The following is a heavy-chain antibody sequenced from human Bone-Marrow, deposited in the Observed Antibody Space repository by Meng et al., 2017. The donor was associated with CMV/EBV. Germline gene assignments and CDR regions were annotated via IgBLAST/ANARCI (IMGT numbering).Heavy chain of an antibody. J-gene: IGHJ4*02. Sequence: GESLKISCAASGFTFSSYAMSWVRQAPGKGLEWVSSISSSSSYIYYADSVKGRFTISRDNSKSTLYLQMNSLRAEDTAVYYCAKRGRSLYNYIVVEPAADGPFDYWGQGTLVTFYS. V-gene: IGHV3-23*01. CDR1: GFTFSSYA. D-gene: IGHD2-2*01. CDR2: ISSSSSYI. CDR3: AKRGRSLYNYIVVEPAADGPFDY.